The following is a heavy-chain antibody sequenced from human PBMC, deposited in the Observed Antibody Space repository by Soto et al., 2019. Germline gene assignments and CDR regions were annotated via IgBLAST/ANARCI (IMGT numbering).Heavy chain of an antibody. CDR2: IRSDGDRI. Sequence: EVQLVESGGGLVQPGGSLRLTCSASGFTFSDYAMHWVRQAPGKGLEYVSVIRSDGDRIYYADSVKGRFTISRDNSKNTLFLQMNSLRPDDTAMYYCVKDHPALEYWGHGTLVTVSS. J-gene: IGHJ4*01. CDR1: GFTFSDYA. CDR3: VKDHPALEY. V-gene: IGHV3-64D*06.